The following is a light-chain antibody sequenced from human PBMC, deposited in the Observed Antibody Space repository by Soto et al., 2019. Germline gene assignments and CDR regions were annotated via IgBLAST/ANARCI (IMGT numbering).Light chain of an antibody. CDR2: RTD. J-gene: IGLJ3*02. CDR3: AAWDDSLSGRV. V-gene: IGLV1-47*01. CDR1: SSNIGSSY. Sequence: QSVLTQPPSASGTPGQRVTISCSGSSSNIGSSYVYWYQQLPGTAPKLLIYRTDQRPSGVPDRFSGSKSGTSASLAISGLRSEDAADYYCAAWDDSLSGRVFGGGTKLTVL.